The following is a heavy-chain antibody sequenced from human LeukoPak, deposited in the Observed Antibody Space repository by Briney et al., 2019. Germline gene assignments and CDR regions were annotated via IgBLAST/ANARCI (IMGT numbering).Heavy chain of an antibody. CDR3: ARGRGVVVRANYFDY. V-gene: IGHV4-61*02. CDR2: IYSSGST. CDR1: GGSISSGSYY. J-gene: IGHJ4*02. D-gene: IGHD2-15*01. Sequence: KTSETLSLTCTVSGGSISSGSYYWNWIRQPAGKGLEWIGRIYSSGSTNYNPSLKSRVTMSVDTSKNQFSLKLSSVTAADTAVYYCARGRGVVVRANYFDYWGQGTLVTVSS.